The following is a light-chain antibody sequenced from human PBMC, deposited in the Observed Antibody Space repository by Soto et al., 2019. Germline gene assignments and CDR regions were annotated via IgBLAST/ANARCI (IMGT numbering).Light chain of an antibody. V-gene: IGKV1-5*03. CDR1: QTISSW. CDR3: QQSYSTPIT. Sequence: IQTTQSPSTLSGSVGDRVTITCRASQTISSWLAWYQQKPGKAPKLLIYKASTLKSGVPSRFSGSGSGTDFTLTISSLQPEDFATYYCQQSYSTPITFGQGTRLEI. J-gene: IGKJ5*01. CDR2: KAS.